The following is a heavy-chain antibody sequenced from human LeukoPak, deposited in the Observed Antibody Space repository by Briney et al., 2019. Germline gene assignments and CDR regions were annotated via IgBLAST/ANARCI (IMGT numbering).Heavy chain of an antibody. V-gene: IGHV4-39*07. CDR2: IYYSGST. Sequence: SETLSLTCTVSGGSISSSSYYWGWIRQPPGKGLEWIGSIYYSGSTYYNPSLKGRVTISVDTSKNQFSLKLSSVTAADTAVYYCAREGLYLRYIDYWGQGTLVTVSS. CDR1: GGSISSSSYY. J-gene: IGHJ4*02. D-gene: IGHD4-17*01. CDR3: AREGLYLRYIDY.